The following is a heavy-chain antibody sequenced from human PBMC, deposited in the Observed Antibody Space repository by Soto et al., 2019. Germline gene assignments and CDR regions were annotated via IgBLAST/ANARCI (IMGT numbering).Heavy chain of an antibody. V-gene: IGHV3-30*03. CDR3: ARDADTTGHYSHFDL. CDR2: MPTGGNEK. J-gene: IGHJ4*02. D-gene: IGHD3-9*01. CDR1: GFTFSYYG. Sequence: QVQLVESGGGVVQPGGSLRLSCAASGFTFSYYGFHWVRQAPGKGLEWVAVMPTGGNEKYYVDSVKGLFTVSRDDSRNMVYLEMSGLRAEDTAEYFCARDADTTGHYSHFDLWGRGALVAVS.